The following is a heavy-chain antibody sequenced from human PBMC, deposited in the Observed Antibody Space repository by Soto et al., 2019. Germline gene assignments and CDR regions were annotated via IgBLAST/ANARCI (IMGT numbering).Heavy chain of an antibody. Sequence: EVQLLESGGGLVQPGGSLRLSCAASRFTFNSYAMNWVRQAPGKGLEWVSVVSGSGGSTYYADSVKGRFTISRDNSKNTLSLQMSSLRAEDTALYYCAKDVDSSGYYNAFDIWGRGTMVTVSS. CDR1: RFTFNSYA. V-gene: IGHV3-23*01. CDR2: VSGSGGST. CDR3: AKDVDSSGYYNAFDI. J-gene: IGHJ3*02. D-gene: IGHD3-22*01.